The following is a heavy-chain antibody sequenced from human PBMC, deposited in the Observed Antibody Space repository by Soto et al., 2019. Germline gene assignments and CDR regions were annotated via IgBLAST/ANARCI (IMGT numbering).Heavy chain of an antibody. V-gene: IGHV3-23*01. CDR1: GFTFSSYA. CDR2: ISGSGGST. J-gene: IGHJ5*02. D-gene: IGHD2-21*01. Sequence: EVCLRLSCAAAGFTFSSYAMSWVRQAPGKGLEWVSAISGSGGSTYYADSVKGRFTISRDNSQNTLYLQMNSLRAEDKAESYSAKDPFLIAAGNWLGPRGKGTLVTVSS. CDR3: AKDPFLIAAGNWLGP.